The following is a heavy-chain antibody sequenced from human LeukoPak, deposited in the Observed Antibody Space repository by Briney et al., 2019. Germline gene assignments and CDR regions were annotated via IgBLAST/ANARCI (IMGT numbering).Heavy chain of an antibody. CDR1: GFTLRNYA. D-gene: IGHD5-18*01. CDR2: IGAGDKYT. Sequence: GGSLRLSCAASGFTLRNYAMSWVRQAPGKGLEWVSSIGAGDKYTYYADSVKGRFTISRDNSKNTLYLQMNSLRAEDTAMYYCARDPGYSSGYPLDYWGQGTLVTVSS. CDR3: ARDPGYSSGYPLDY. V-gene: IGHV3-23*01. J-gene: IGHJ4*02.